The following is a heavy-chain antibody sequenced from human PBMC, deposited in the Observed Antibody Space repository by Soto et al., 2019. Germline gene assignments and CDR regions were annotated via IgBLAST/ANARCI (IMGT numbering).Heavy chain of an antibody. CDR3: AGMISSAADL. D-gene: IGHD3-16*01. J-gene: IGHJ5*02. Sequence: GASVKVSCKTSNYNFTNYAITWVRQAPGQGLEWVGWISTYNGNTKSAQNLQGRVTMTTDTSTATAYMDLRALRSDDTAIYYCAGMISSAADLWGQGALVTVSS. CDR2: ISTYNGNT. CDR1: NYNFTNYA. V-gene: IGHV1-18*01.